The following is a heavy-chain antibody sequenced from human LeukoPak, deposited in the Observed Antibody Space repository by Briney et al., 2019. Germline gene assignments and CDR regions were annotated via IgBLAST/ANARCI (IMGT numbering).Heavy chain of an antibody. CDR2: IYYSGST. J-gene: IGHJ6*04. V-gene: IGHV4-39*01. CDR3: ARLTPRARLMDV. CDR1: GGSISSSSYY. Sequence: SETLSLTCTVSGGSISSSSYYWDWIRQPPGKGLEWIGSIYYSGSTYYNPSLKSRVTISVDTSKNQFSLKLSSVTAADTAVYYCARLTPRARLMDVWGKGTTVTVSS. D-gene: IGHD6-25*01.